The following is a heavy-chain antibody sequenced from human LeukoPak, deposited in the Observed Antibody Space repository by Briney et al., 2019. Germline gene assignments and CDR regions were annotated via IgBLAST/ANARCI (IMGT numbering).Heavy chain of an antibody. CDR1: GLTVSSYS. Sequence: PGGSLRLSCVASGLTVSSYSMNWVRQAPGKGLEWVSYISSSSSTIYYADSVKGRFTISRDNAKNSLDLQMNSLRDEDTAAYYCASFSMGELRYWGQGTLVTVSS. CDR3: ASFSMGELRY. V-gene: IGHV3-48*02. CDR2: ISSSSSTI. D-gene: IGHD1-7*01. J-gene: IGHJ4*02.